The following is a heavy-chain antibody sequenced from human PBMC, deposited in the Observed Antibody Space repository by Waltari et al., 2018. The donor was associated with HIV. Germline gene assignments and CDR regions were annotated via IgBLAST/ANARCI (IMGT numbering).Heavy chain of an antibody. J-gene: IGHJ3*02. V-gene: IGHV3-33*06. CDR3: VKERGPFNGFDI. Sequence: QGYLMESGGGVVQPGGDLKLSCAAFGFPLSSSGMHWFRQAPGKGLEWVAVIWSDGYNKFYADSVRGRFTFSRDNSKYTLSLKMNSLRAEDTALYYCVKERGPFNGFDIWGQGTMVTVSS. D-gene: IGHD3-16*01. CDR1: GFPLSSSG. CDR2: IWSDGYNK.